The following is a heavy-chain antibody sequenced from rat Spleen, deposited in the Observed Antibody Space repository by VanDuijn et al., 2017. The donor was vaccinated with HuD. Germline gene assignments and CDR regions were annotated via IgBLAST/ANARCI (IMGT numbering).Heavy chain of an antibody. Sequence: QVQLKESGPGLVQPSQTLSLTCTVSGFSLTNYHVNWVRQPPGKGLEWLGVMWTGGGTAYNSLLKSRLSIHRDTSKSQLFLEMNSLQTEDTATYYCARARTTRVMDAWGQGASVTVSS. V-gene: IGHV2-43*01. CDR3: ARARTTRVMDA. CDR2: MWTGGGT. D-gene: IGHD1-4*01. J-gene: IGHJ4*01. CDR1: GFSLTNYH.